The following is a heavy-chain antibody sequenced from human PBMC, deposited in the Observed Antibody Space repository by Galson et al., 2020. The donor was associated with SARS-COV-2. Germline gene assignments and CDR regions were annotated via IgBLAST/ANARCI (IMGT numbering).Heavy chain of an antibody. CDR3: ARRGYSYGVMYYFDY. CDR2: IYYTGST. Sequence: ASETLSLTCSVSGGTISSYSWSWLRQSPGKGLEWIGYIYYTGSTKYNPSLESRVTTSVDTSQNQSSLTLTSVTAADTAMYYCARRGYSYGVMYYFDYWGQGTLVTVSS. J-gene: IGHJ4*02. D-gene: IGHD5-18*01. V-gene: IGHV4-59*08. CDR1: GGTISSYS.